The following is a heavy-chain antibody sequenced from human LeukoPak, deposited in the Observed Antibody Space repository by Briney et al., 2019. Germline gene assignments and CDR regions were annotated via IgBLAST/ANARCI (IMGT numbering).Heavy chain of an antibody. V-gene: IGHV3-23*01. CDR1: GFTFSTYA. D-gene: IGHD2-2*01. CDR3: AKDRSSTTSCSNY. Sequence: PGGSLRLSCEASGFTFSTYAMSWVRQAPGKGLEWVSGISVSGGTTYYADSVKGRFTISRDNSKNTLFLQMNSLRAEDTAVYYCAKDRSSTTSCSNYWGRGTLVTVSS. CDR2: ISVSGGTT. J-gene: IGHJ4*02.